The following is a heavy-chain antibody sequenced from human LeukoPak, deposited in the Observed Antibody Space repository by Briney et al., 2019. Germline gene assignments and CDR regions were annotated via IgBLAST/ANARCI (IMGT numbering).Heavy chain of an antibody. J-gene: IGHJ4*02. V-gene: IGHV3-53*01. CDR1: GFTFSGYP. Sequence: GGSLRLSCAASGFTFSGYPIHWVRQAPGKGLEWVSVIYDSGTTYYADSVKGRFLIFRDTSKNTVDLQMNSLRVEDTAVYYCAGRRSSGWYAYWGQGTLVTVSS. CDR2: IYDSGTT. D-gene: IGHD6-19*01. CDR3: AGRRSSGWYAY.